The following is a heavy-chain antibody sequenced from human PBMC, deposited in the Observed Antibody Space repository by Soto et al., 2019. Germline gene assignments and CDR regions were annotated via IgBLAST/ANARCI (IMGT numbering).Heavy chain of an antibody. V-gene: IGHV1-69*13. Sequence: SVKVSCKASGGTFSSYAISWVRQAPGQGLEWMGGIIPIFGTANYAQKFQGRVTITADESTSTAYMELSSLRSEDTAVYYCARVGDYSSSWDRPTWGQGTTVTVSS. J-gene: IGHJ6*02. D-gene: IGHD6-13*01. CDR1: GGTFSSYA. CDR2: IIPIFGTA. CDR3: ARVGDYSSSWDRPT.